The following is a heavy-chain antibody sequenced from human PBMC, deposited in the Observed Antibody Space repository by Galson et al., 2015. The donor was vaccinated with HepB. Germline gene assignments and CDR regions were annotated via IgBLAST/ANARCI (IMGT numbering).Heavy chain of an antibody. V-gene: IGHV3-30-3*01. CDR2: ISYDGSNK. CDR3: ARAEMALDY. D-gene: IGHD5-24*01. CDR1: GFTFSSYA. Sequence: SLRLSCAASGFTFSSYAMHWVRQAPGKGLEWVAVISYDGSNKYYADSVKGRFTISRDNSKNTLYLQMNSLRAEDTAVYYCARAEMALDYWGQGTLVTVSS. J-gene: IGHJ4*02.